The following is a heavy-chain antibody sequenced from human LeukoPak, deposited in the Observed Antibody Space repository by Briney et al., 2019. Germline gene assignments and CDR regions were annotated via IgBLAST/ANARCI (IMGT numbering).Heavy chain of an antibody. D-gene: IGHD3-22*01. V-gene: IGHV3-49*03. CDR1: GFTFGDYA. CDR3: TAYGDYYDSSGYDY. Sequence: GGSLRLSCTASGFTFGDYAMSWFRQAPGKGLEWVGFIRSKAYGGTTEYAASVKGRFTISRDDSKSIAYLQMNSLKTEDTAVYYCTAYGDYYDSSGYDYWGQGTLVTVSS. CDR2: IRSKAYGGTT. J-gene: IGHJ4*02.